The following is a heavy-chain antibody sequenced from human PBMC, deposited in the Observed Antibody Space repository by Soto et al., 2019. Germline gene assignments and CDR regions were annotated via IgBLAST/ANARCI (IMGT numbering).Heavy chain of an antibody. CDR1: GYTFTSHG. J-gene: IGHJ6*03. V-gene: IGHV1-18*01. D-gene: IGHD3-10*01. CDR2: ISASNGDT. Sequence: QVQLVQSGAEVKKPGASVKVSCKASGYTFTSHGISWVRQAPGQGPEWMGWISASNGDTNYAQKLQGRLPVTTDTSTSTGYMELRSVRSEDTAVYYCARMVRGSNIDNYHYMDVWGTGTTVTVSS. CDR3: ARMVRGSNIDNYHYMDV.